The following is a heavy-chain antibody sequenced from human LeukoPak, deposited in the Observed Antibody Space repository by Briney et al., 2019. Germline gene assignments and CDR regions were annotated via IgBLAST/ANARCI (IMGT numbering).Heavy chain of an antibody. CDR2: ISSSGSTI. CDR1: GFTFSSYE. D-gene: IGHD3-10*01. Sequence: GGSLRLSCAASGFTFSSYEMNWVRQAPGKGLEWVSYISSSGSTIYYADSVKGRFTISRDNAKNSLYLQMNSLRAEDTAVYYCARALGGHGEYFQHWGQGTLVTVSS. J-gene: IGHJ1*01. V-gene: IGHV3-48*03. CDR3: ARALGGHGEYFQH.